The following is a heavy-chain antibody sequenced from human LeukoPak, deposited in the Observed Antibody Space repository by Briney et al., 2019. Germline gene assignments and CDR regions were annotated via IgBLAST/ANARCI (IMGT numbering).Heavy chain of an antibody. CDR2: ISGNGGGT. CDR3: AKLYYDYIWGSYRYYFFDS. D-gene: IGHD3-16*02. Sequence: GRSLRLSCAASGFAFSSYAMSWVRQAPGKGLESVSGISGNGGGTYYADSVKGRFTISRDNSKNTLYLQMKSLRAEDTALYYCAKLYYDYIWGSYRYYFFDSWGQGTLSTVSS. V-gene: IGHV3-23*01. J-gene: IGHJ4*02. CDR1: GFAFSSYA.